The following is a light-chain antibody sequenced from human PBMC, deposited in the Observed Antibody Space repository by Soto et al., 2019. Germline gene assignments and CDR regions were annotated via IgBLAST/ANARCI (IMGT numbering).Light chain of an antibody. V-gene: IGLV1-47*01. CDR3: AAWDDSLSGHYV. CDR2: RNN. Sequence: SVLAQPPSASGTPRQRVTISCFGNSSHIGSNYVYWYQQLPGTAPKLLIYRNNQRPSGVPDRFSGSKSGTSASLAISGLRSEDEADYYCAAWDDSLSGHYVFGTGTKVTVL. J-gene: IGLJ1*01. CDR1: SSHIGSNY.